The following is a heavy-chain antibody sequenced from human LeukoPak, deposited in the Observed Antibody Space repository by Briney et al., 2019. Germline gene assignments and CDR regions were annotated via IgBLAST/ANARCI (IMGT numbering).Heavy chain of an antibody. D-gene: IGHD5-12*01. Sequence: SETLSLTCTVSGYSISSGYYWGWIRQPPGKGLEWIGSIYHSGSTYYNPSLKSRVTISVDTSKNQFSLKLSSVTAADTAVYYCARLISGYDEYNWFDPWGQGTLVTVSS. V-gene: IGHV4-38-2*02. CDR2: IYHSGST. CDR1: GYSISSGYY. CDR3: ARLISGYDEYNWFDP. J-gene: IGHJ5*02.